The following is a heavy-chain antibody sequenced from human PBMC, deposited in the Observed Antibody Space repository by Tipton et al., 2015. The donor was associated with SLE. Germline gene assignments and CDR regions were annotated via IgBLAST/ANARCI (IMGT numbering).Heavy chain of an antibody. Sequence: SLRLSCAASGSTFSSYWMHWVRQAPGKGLVWVSRINTDGSSTSYADSVKGRFTISRDNAKNTLYLQMNSLRAEDTAVYYCARGFGSTYYYDSSGPYNDAFDIWGQGTMVTVSS. CDR3: ARGFGSTYYYDSSGPYNDAFDI. CDR1: GSTFSSYW. D-gene: IGHD3-22*01. J-gene: IGHJ3*02. CDR2: INTDGSST. V-gene: IGHV3-74*01.